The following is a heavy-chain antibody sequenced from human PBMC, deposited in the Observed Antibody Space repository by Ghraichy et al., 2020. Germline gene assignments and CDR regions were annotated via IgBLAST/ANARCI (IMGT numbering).Heavy chain of an antibody. J-gene: IGHJ4*02. CDR1: GFTFDDYA. D-gene: IGHD3-22*01. V-gene: IGHV3-9*01. CDR2: ISWNSGSI. Sequence: GGSLRLSCAASGFTFDDYAMHWVRQAPGKGLEWVSGISWNSGSIGYADSVKGRFTISRDNAKNSLYLQMNSLRVEDTALYYCAKVPVRYYDSSGYFDYWGQGTLVTVSS. CDR3: AKVPVRYYDSSGYFDY.